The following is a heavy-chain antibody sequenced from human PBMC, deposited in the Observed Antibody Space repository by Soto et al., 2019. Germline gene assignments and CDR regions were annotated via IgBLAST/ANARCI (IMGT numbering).Heavy chain of an antibody. CDR3: ARGRIAAAGTNWFDP. D-gene: IGHD6-13*01. J-gene: IGHJ5*02. Sequence: QVQLQQWGAGLLKPSETLSLTCAVYGGSFSGYYWSWIRQPPGKGLEWIGEINHSGSTNYNPSLKSRVTISLDTSKNQCSLKLSSVTAADTAVYYCARGRIAAAGTNWFDPWGQGTLVTVSS. CDR1: GGSFSGYY. CDR2: INHSGST. V-gene: IGHV4-34*01.